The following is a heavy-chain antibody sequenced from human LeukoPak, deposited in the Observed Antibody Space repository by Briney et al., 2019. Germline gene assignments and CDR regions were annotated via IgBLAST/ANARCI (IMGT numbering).Heavy chain of an antibody. Sequence: PGGSLRLSCAASGFTVSSNYMSWVRQAPGMGLEWVSVIYSGGSTYYADSVKGRFTISRDNSKNTLYLQMNSLRAEDTAVYYCASPGVVVPAAILRYWGQGTLVTVSS. J-gene: IGHJ4*02. CDR1: GFTVSSNY. D-gene: IGHD2-2*02. CDR3: ASPGVVVPAAILRY. CDR2: IYSGGST. V-gene: IGHV3-53*01.